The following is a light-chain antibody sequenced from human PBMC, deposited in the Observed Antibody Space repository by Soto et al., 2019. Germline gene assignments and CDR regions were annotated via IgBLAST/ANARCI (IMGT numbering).Light chain of an antibody. V-gene: IGKV1-5*01. J-gene: IGKJ4*01. CDR1: QSISSW. CDR3: QQYNSYSLT. Sequence: DIQITQSPSTLSASVGDRVTITCRAGQSISSWLAWYQQKPGKAPKLLIYDASTLESGVPSRFSGSGSGTEFTLTITSLQPDDFATYYCQQYNSYSLTFGGRTKVDI. CDR2: DAS.